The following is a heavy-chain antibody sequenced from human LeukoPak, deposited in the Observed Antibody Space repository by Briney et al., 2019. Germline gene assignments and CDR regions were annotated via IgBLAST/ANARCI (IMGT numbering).Heavy chain of an antibody. Sequence: PSETLSLTCTVSGGSISSSSYYWGWIRQPPGKGLEWIGSIYYSGSTYYNPSLKSRVTISVDTSKNQFSLKLSSVTAADTAVYYCARLTIAAAAPYSSGWYALHLHYFDYWGQGTLVTVSS. J-gene: IGHJ4*02. CDR2: IYYSGST. CDR1: GGSISSSSYY. V-gene: IGHV4-39*01. D-gene: IGHD6-19*01. CDR3: ARLTIAAAAPYSSGWYALHLHYFDY.